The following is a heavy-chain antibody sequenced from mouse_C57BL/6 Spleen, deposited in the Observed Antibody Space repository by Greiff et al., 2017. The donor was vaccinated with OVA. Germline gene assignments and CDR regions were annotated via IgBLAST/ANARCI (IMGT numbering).Heavy chain of an antibody. CDR3: ARGTAQATNYYAMDY. CDR1: GYTFTSYG. Sequence: VKLLESGAELARPGASVKLSCKASGYTFTSYGISWVKQRTGQGLEWIGEIYPRSGNTYYNEKFKGKATLTADKSSSTAYMELRSLTSEDSAVYFCARGTAQATNYYAMDYWGQGTSVTVSS. J-gene: IGHJ4*01. V-gene: IGHV1-81*01. CDR2: IYPRSGNT. D-gene: IGHD3-2*02.